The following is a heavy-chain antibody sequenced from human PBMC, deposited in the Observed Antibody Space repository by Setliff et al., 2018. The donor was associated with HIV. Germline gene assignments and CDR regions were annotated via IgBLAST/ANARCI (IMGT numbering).Heavy chain of an antibody. Sequence: ASVKVSCKASQNSFSDDYMNWVRQAPGQRPEWMGWIRLPRGGTKYAQKFQGRVSLTWDTSISTGYTELRRLRSDDTAIYYCVTSPGSFLAQDATEAGDAWGQGSLVTVSS. CDR1: QNSFSDDY. CDR2: IRLPRGGT. D-gene: IGHD6-13*01. V-gene: IGHV1-2*02. J-gene: IGHJ5*02. CDR3: VTSPGSFLAQDATEAGDA.